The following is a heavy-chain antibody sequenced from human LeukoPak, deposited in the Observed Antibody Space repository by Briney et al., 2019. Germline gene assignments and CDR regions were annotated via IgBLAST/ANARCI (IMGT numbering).Heavy chain of an antibody. CDR3: VKGGGYYSLFGDY. D-gene: IGHD2-21*01. Sequence: GGSLRLSCVASGFVFSDSGMHWVRQAPGKGLEGVALIWSDGTDKYYADSVKGRFTISRDKFKNTVYLEVNSVRAEDMAVYYCVKGGGYYSLFGDYWGQGTLVTVSS. J-gene: IGHJ4*02. V-gene: IGHV3-33*03. CDR1: GFVFSDSG. CDR2: IWSDGTDK.